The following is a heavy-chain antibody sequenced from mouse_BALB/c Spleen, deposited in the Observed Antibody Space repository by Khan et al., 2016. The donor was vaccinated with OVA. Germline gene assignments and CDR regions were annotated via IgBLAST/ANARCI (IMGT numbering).Heavy chain of an antibody. CDR1: GYTFTSYY. D-gene: IGHD1-1*02. CDR2: INPSNGGT. J-gene: IGHJ3*01. V-gene: IGHV1S81*02. CDR3: TRSGWAAFAY. Sequence: QVQLQQSGAELVKPGASVKLSCKASGYTFTSYYIYWVKQRPGQGPEWIGGINPSNGGTYFNEKFESKATLTVDKSSSTAFMQVSSLTSEDSAVYYCTRSGWAAFAYWGQGTLVTVSA.